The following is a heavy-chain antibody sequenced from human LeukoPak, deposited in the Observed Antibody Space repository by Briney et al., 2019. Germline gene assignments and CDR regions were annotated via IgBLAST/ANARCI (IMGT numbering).Heavy chain of an antibody. D-gene: IGHD3-10*01. CDR1: GGSISSYY. J-gene: IGHJ4*02. V-gene: IGHV4-59*01. CDR2: IYHSGST. CDR3: ARGITYYYGSGSYPIFDY. Sequence: PSETLSLTCTVSGGSISSYYWSWIRQPPGKGLEWIGYIYHSGSTNYNPSLKSRVTISVDTSKNQFSLKLSSVTAADTAVYYCARGITYYYGSGSYPIFDYWGQGTLVTVSS.